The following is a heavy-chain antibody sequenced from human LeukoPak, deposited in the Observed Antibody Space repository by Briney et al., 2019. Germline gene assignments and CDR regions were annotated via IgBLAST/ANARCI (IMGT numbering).Heavy chain of an antibody. Sequence: GSLRLSCAASGFAFSSYAMSWVRQAPGKGLEWVSAISGSGGSTHYADSVKGRFTISRDNSKNTLYLQMNSLRAEDTAVYYCAKFDGVQLWLPYYYYYMDVWGKGTTVTVSS. J-gene: IGHJ6*03. CDR3: AKFDGVQLWLPYYYYYMDV. D-gene: IGHD5-18*01. CDR1: GFAFSSYA. CDR2: ISGSGGST. V-gene: IGHV3-23*01.